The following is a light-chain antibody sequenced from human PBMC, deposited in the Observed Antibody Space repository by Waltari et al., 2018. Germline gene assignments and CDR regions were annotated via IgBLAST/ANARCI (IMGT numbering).Light chain of an antibody. J-gene: IGLJ1*01. CDR2: DVS. V-gene: IGLV2-14*04. CDR3: TSYTSSNTYV. Sequence: WYQQPPSKAPKLMIYDVSKRPSGVSNRFSGSKSGNTASLTISGLQAEDEADYYCTSYTSSNTYVFGTGTKVTVL.